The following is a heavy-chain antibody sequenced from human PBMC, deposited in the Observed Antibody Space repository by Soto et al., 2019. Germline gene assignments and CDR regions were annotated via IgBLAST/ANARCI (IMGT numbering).Heavy chain of an antibody. CDR3: TSSASPDAY. CDR2: INSGSTCV. J-gene: IGHJ4*02. CDR1: GFDFNSYS. Sequence: EVQLVESGGGLVQPGGSLRLSCVASGFDFNSYSMNWVRQAPGKGLEWISYINSGSTCVFYEGSVKGRFTISRDNAKNSLYLQMNSLRAEDTAVYYCTSSASPDAYWGQGTLVTVSS. V-gene: IGHV3-48*01. D-gene: IGHD1-26*01.